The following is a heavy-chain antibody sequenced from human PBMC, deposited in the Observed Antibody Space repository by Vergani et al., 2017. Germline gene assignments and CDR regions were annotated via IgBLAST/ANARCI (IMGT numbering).Heavy chain of an antibody. CDR2: IYYSGST. D-gene: IGHD1-1*01. J-gene: IGHJ5*02. V-gene: IGHV4-59*01. Sequence: QVQLQELGPGLVKPSETLSLTCTVSGGSISSYYWSWIRQPPGKGLEWIGYIYYSGSTNYNPSLKSRVTISVDTSKNQFSLKLSSVTAADTAVYYCARTTGYNWNDWFDPWGQGTLVTVSS. CDR1: GGSISSYY. CDR3: ARTTGYNWNDWFDP.